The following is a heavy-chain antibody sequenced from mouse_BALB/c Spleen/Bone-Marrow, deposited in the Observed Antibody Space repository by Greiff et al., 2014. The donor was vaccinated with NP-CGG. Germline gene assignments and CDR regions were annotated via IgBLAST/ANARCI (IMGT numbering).Heavy chain of an antibody. Sequence: VQLKESGPSLVKPSQTLSLTCSVTGDSITSGYWNWIRKFPGNKLEYMGFISYSSSTYYNPSLKSRISITRDTSQNLYYLQLNSVTSEDSATYYCARTGSSGYHYYAMDYWGQGTSVTVSS. CDR1: GDSITSGY. J-gene: IGHJ4*01. V-gene: IGHV3-8*02. CDR3: ARTGSSGYHYYAMDY. D-gene: IGHD3-1*01. CDR2: ISYSSST.